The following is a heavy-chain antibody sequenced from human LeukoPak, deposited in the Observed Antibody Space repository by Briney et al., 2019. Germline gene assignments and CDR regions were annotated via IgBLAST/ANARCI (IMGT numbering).Heavy chain of an antibody. CDR1: GGSISSSSYY. D-gene: IGHD1-26*01. J-gene: IGHJ3*02. CDR3: ARPSWELLPKDAFDI. Sequence: SETLSLTCTVSGGSISSSSYYWGWIRQPPGKGLEWIGSIYYSGSTYYNPSLKSRVTISVDTSKNQFSLKLSSVTAADTAVYYCARPSWELLPKDAFDIWGQGTMVTVSS. CDR2: IYYSGST. V-gene: IGHV4-39*01.